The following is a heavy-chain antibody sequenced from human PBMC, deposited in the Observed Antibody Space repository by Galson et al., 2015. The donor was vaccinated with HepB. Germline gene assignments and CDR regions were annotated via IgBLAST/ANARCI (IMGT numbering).Heavy chain of an antibody. J-gene: IGHJ6*02. CDR3: ARESPDNWNLLYGAAYYYYGMDV. V-gene: IGHV3-30-3*01. D-gene: IGHD1-20*01. Sequence: SLRLSCAASGFTFSSYAMHWVRQAPGKGLEWVAVISYDGSNKYYADSVKGRFTISRDNSKNTLYLQMNSLRAEDTAVYYCARESPDNWNLLYGAAYYYYGMDVWGQGTTVTVSS. CDR1: GFTFSSYA. CDR2: ISYDGSNK.